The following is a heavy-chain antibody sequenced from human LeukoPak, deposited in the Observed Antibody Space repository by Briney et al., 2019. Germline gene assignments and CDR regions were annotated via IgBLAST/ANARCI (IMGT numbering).Heavy chain of an antibody. D-gene: IGHD3-22*01. Sequence: SETLSLTCTVSGGSISSSSYYWGWLRQPPGRGLEWIGSIYESGSPYYKPSLKGRVTISVDTSKNQFSLKLSSVTAADTAVYYCVRHPFMEDSSGYLFDYWGQGTLVTVSS. V-gene: IGHV4-39*01. CDR1: GGSISSSSYY. CDR3: VRHPFMEDSSGYLFDY. J-gene: IGHJ4*02. CDR2: IYESGSP.